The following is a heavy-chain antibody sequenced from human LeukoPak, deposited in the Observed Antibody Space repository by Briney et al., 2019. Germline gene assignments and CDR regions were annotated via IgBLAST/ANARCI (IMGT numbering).Heavy chain of an antibody. V-gene: IGHV1-46*01. CDR2: INPSGGST. CDR1: GYTFTRYY. Sequence: SVKVSCKASGYTFTRYYIHWVRQAPGQGLEWMGIINPSGGSTTYTQKFQGRVTVTGDTSTSTVYMELSSLRSEDTAVYYCARGPYRYFDYWGQGTLVTVSS. D-gene: IGHD5-18*01. CDR3: ARGPYRYFDY. J-gene: IGHJ4*02.